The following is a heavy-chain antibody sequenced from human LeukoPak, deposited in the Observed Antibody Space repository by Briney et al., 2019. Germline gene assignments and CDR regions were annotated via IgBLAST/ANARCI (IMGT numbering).Heavy chain of an antibody. D-gene: IGHD3-22*01. CDR2: MYLNGTA. J-gene: IGHJ4*02. CDR1: GDSINSLDL. CDR3: AGLVGRYSSGLYYYYFDY. Sequence: SETLSLTCTVSGDSINSLDLWSWVRQPPGKGLEWIGEMYLNGTAHSNPSAKSRVTISIDKSKNQFFLNLSSVTAADTAVYYCAGLVGRYSSGLYYYYFDYWGQGTLVTVSS. V-gene: IGHV4-4*02.